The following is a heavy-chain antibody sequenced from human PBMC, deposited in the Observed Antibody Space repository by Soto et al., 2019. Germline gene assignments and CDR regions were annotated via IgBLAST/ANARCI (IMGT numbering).Heavy chain of an antibody. V-gene: IGHV3-23*01. Sequence: EVQLLESGGGLVQPGGSLRLSCAASGFTFSNYGMSWVRQAPGKGLEWGSSSSGGNTFYAGSVKGRFTISRDNSKNTLYLQMNSLTAEDTAVYYCAKAPSSDCNSGACSLRSWGQGTLVTVSS. CDR2: SSSGGNT. D-gene: IGHD2-21*01. CDR1: GFTFSNYG. CDR3: AKAPSSDCNSGACSLRS. J-gene: IGHJ5*02.